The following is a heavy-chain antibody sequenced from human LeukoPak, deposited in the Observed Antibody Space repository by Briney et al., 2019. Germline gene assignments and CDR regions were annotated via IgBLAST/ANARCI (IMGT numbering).Heavy chain of an antibody. CDR1: GFTFSSYG. CDR2: IWYDGSNK. V-gene: IGHV3-33*06. Sequence: SGGSLRLSCAASGFTFSSYGMHWVRQAPGKGLEWVAVIWYDGSNKYYADSVKGRFTISRDNSKNTLYLQMNSLRAEDTAVYYCAKGSGNDPYYYYMDVWGKGPRSPSP. D-gene: IGHD3-3*01. CDR3: AKGSGNDPYYYYMDV. J-gene: IGHJ6*03.